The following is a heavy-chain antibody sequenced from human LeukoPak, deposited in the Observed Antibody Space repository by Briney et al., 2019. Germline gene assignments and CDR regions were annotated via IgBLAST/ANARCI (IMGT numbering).Heavy chain of an antibody. CDR2: INPNSGGT. CDR3: ARESESYDSSGSTFNY. D-gene: IGHD3-22*01. CDR1: GYTFTGYY. J-gene: IGHJ4*02. Sequence: ASVKVSCKASGYTFTGYYMHWVRQAPGQGLEWMGWINPNSGGTNYAQKFQGRVTMTRDTSISTAYMELSRLRSDDTAVYYCARESESYDSSGSTFNYWGQGTLVTVSS. V-gene: IGHV1-2*02.